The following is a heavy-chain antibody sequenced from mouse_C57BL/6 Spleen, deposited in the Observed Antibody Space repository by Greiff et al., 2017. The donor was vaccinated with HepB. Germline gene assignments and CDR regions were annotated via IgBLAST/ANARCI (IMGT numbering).Heavy chain of an antibody. Sequence: DVHLVESGGGLVKPGGSLKLSCAASGFTFSSYAMSWVRQTPEKRLEWVATISDGGSYTYYPDNVKGRFTISRDNAKNNLYLQMSHLKSEDTAMYYCARDRANWVYWGQGTTLTVSS. D-gene: IGHD4-1*01. CDR2: ISDGGSYT. J-gene: IGHJ2*01. CDR1: GFTFSSYA. CDR3: ARDRANWVY. V-gene: IGHV5-4*01.